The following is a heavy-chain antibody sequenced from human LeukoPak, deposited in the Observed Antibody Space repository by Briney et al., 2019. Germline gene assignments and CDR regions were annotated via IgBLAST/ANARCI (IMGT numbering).Heavy chain of an antibody. CDR2: ISAYNGNT. J-gene: IGHJ4*02. CDR3: ARDRYRTAMVMEDGGY. Sequence: GASVKVSCKASGYTFTSYGISWVRQAPGQGLEWMGWISAYNGNTNYAQKLQGRVTMTTDTSTSTAYMELRSLRSDDTAVYYCARDRYRTAMVMEDGGYWGQGTLVTVSS. CDR1: GYTFTSYG. D-gene: IGHD5-18*01. V-gene: IGHV1-18*01.